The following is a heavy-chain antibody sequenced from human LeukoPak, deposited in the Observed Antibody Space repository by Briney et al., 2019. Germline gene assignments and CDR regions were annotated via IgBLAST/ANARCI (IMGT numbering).Heavy chain of an antibody. CDR1: SYTFTRYG. CDR2: ISAYNGNT. V-gene: IGHV1-18*01. CDR3: ARSDIAVAGKGYFDY. D-gene: IGHD6-19*01. Sequence: ASVKVSCKASSYTFTRYGISWVRQAPGQGLDWMGWISAYNGNTNYAHKLQGRVTMTTDTSTSTAYMELRSLRSDDTAVYYCARSDIAVAGKGYFDYWGQGTLVTVSS. J-gene: IGHJ4*02.